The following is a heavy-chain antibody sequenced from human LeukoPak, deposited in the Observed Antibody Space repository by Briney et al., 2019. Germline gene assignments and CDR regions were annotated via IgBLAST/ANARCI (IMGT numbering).Heavy chain of an antibody. CDR2: IWHDGNNK. J-gene: IGHJ3*02. Sequence: GGSLRLSCAASGFTFSSYGMYWVRQAPGKGLEWVALIWHDGNNKYYADSVKGRFTISRDNSKNTLYLQMNSLRAEDTAVYYCVRYCNGGSCYRDAFDIWGQGTMVTVSS. CDR3: VRYCNGGSCYRDAFDI. D-gene: IGHD2-15*01. CDR1: GFTFSSYG. V-gene: IGHV3-33*01.